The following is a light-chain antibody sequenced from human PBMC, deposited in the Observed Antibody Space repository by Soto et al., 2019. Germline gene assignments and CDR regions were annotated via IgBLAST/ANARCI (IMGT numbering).Light chain of an antibody. CDR1: QTVLFGSSNKNY. Sequence: VVTTQSPDSLAASLGERSTTYFNSSQTVLFGSSNKNYLAWYQQKPGQPPKLLIYWASTRESGVPDRFRGSGSGTDFTLTITSLQAEDAAVYYCQQYYETPPTFGQGTKVDIK. CDR3: QQYYETPPT. CDR2: WAS. V-gene: IGKV4-1*01. J-gene: IGKJ1*01.